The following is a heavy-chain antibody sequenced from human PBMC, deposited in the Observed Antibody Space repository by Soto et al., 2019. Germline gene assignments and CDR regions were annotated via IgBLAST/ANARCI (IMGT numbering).Heavy chain of an antibody. J-gene: IGHJ6*02. Sequence: PGGSLRLSCAASGFTFSSYEMNWVRQAPGKGLEWVSYISSSGSTIYYADSVKGRFTISRDNAKNSLYLQMNSLRAEDTAVYYCARDQGTDYVWGSYPCYYSYYYGMDVWGQGTTVTVSS. CDR1: GFTFSSYE. CDR2: ISSSGSTI. D-gene: IGHD3-16*02. V-gene: IGHV3-48*03. CDR3: ARDQGTDYVWGSYPCYYSYYYGMDV.